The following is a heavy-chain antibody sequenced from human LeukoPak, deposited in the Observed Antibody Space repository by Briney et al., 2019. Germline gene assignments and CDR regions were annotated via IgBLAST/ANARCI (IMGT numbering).Heavy chain of an antibody. CDR2: IYTNGNT. CDR1: GGSLSSGGYY. V-gene: IGHV4-61*02. Sequence: SQTLSLTCTVSGGSLSSGGYYWSWIRQPAGKGLEWIGRIYTNGNTNYNPSLKSRVTISVDTSKNQFSLKLSSVTAADTAMYYCARGVTAAGTGIDYWGQGTLVTVSS. J-gene: IGHJ4*02. D-gene: IGHD6-13*01. CDR3: ARGVTAAGTGIDY.